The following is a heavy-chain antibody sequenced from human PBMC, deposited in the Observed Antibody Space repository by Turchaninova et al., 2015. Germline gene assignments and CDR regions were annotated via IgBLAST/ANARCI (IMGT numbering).Heavy chain of an antibody. CDR2: IKSKTDGGTT. D-gene: IGHD3-3*01. V-gene: IGHV3-15*01. Sequence: LVESGRGLVKPGGSLRLSCAASGFTFSNAWMSWVRQAPGKGLEWVGRIKSKTDGGTTDDAAPVKGRFTISRDDSKNTLYLQMNSLKTEDTAVYYCTTPITIFGVARRDYWGQGTLVTVSS. CDR1: GFTFSNAW. CDR3: TTPITIFGVARRDY. J-gene: IGHJ4*02.